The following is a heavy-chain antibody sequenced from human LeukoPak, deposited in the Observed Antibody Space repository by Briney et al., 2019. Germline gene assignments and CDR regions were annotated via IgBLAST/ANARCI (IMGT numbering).Heavy chain of an antibody. CDR2: IFSGGST. D-gene: IGHD6-19*01. J-gene: IGHJ4*02. CDR1: GFTVSSNY. V-gene: IGHV3-53*01. Sequence: PGGSLPHSRAGSGFTVSSNYMSWVRQAPGKGLEWVSVIFSGGSTYYADSVKGRFTISRDNSKNTLCLQMNTLRAEDTAVYYCARGPPVAVLNYFDYWGQGTLFTVSS. CDR3: ARGPPVAVLNYFDY.